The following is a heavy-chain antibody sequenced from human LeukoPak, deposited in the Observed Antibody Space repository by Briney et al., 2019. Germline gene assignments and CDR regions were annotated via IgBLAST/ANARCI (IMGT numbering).Heavy chain of an antibody. D-gene: IGHD2-21*02. Sequence: GGSLRLSRAASGFTFSSYAMHWVRQAPGKGLEWVAVISYDGSNKYYADSVKGRFTISRDNSKNTLYLQMNSLRAEDTAVYYCARDRVVYCGGDCYGGYFDYWGQGTLVTVSS. J-gene: IGHJ4*02. CDR1: GFTFSSYA. V-gene: IGHV3-30*04. CDR3: ARDRVVYCGGDCYGGYFDY. CDR2: ISYDGSNK.